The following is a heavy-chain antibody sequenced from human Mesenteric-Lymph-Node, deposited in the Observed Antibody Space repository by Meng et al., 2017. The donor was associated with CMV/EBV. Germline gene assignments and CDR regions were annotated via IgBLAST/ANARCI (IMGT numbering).Heavy chain of an antibody. CDR3: ARGTWAGYYFDY. V-gene: IGHV7-4-1*02. CDR2: INTNTGNP. D-gene: IGHD3-16*01. J-gene: IGHJ4*02. CDR1: GYPFIHFA. Sequence: SCKASGYPFIHFAITWVLQAPGHGLEWMGWINTNTGNPTYAQGFTGRFVFSSDTSVTTAYLQISSLKAEDTGVYFCARGTWAGYYFDYWGQGTLVTVSS.